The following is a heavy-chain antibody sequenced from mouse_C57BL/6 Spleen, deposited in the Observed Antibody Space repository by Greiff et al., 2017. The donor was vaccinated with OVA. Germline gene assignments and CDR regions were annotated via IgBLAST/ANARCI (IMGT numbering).Heavy chain of an antibody. CDR2: IRNKANNHAT. CDR1: GFTFSDAW. CDR3: TRQGNTPPRCAY. J-gene: IGHJ3*01. V-gene: IGHV6-6*01. D-gene: IGHD5-2*01. Sequence: EVKVEESGGGLVQPGGSMKLSCAASGFTFSDAWMDWVRQSPEKGLEWVAEIRNKANNHATYYAESVKGRFTISSDDSKSSVYMQMNSLRAEDTGIYNCTRQGNTPPRCAYWGQGTLVTVSA.